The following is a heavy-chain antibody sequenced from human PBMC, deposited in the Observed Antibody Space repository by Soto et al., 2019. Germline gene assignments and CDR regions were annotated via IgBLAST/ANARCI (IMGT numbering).Heavy chain of an antibody. Sequence: PGVSLRLSCVASGLTFGSRAMSWVRQAPGEGLQWVSTITDTGGDAKYADSVRGRFVISRDNSKKTLYLQMTSLTAEDSAMYFCARGSTDSYPGSRIFDLWGRGTLVTVSS. CDR1: GLTFGSRA. CDR2: ITDTGGDA. CDR3: ARGSTDSYPGSRIFDL. V-gene: IGHV3-23*01. J-gene: IGHJ4*02. D-gene: IGHD3-10*01.